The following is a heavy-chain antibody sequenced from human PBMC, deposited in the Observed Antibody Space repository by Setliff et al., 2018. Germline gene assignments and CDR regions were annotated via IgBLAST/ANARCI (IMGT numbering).Heavy chain of an antibody. CDR1: GFSLSTGGVG. CDR2: IYWHGEK. Sequence: SGPTLVNPTQTLTLTCSFSGFSLSTGGVGVGWIRQPPGKGLEWLALIYWHGEKRYSPSLKSRLTITQDASKDQVVLTMTNMDPVDTATYYCARSPTLYYGSGSYYTAFDIWGQGTMVTVSS. CDR3: ARSPTLYYGSGSYYTAFDI. V-gene: IGHV2-5*01. D-gene: IGHD3-10*01. J-gene: IGHJ3*02.